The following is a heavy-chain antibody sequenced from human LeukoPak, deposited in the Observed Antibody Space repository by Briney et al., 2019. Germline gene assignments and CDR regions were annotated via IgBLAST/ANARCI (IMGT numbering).Heavy chain of an antibody. CDR3: AREEYYDFWSGSDYGMDV. CDR1: GGSISSYY. CDR2: IYYSGST. Sequence: SETLSPTCTVSGGSISSYYWSWIRQPPGKGLEWIGYIYYSGSTNYNPSLKSRVTISVDTSKNQFSLKLSSVTAADTAVYYCAREEYYDFWSGSDYGMDVWGQGTTVTVSS. D-gene: IGHD3-3*01. V-gene: IGHV4-59*01. J-gene: IGHJ6*02.